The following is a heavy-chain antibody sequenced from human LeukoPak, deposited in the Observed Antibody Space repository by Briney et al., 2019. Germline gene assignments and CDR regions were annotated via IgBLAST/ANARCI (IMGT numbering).Heavy chain of an antibody. CDR3: ARLRGYDTYYYYYYGMDV. CDR1: GYSFTSYW. J-gene: IGHJ6*02. D-gene: IGHD5-18*01. CDR2: IDPSDSYT. Sequence: GESLKISCKGSGYSFTSYWISWVRQMPGKGLEWMGRIDPSDSYTNYSPSFQGHVTISADKSISTGYLQWSSLKASDTAMYYCARLRGYDTYYYYYYGMDVWGQGTTVTVSS. V-gene: IGHV5-10-1*01.